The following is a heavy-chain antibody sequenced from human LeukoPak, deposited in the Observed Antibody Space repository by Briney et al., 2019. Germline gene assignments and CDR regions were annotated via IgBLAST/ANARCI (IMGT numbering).Heavy chain of an antibody. D-gene: IGHD4-17*01. J-gene: IGHJ5*02. CDR3: ARGATVTVDHDWFDP. CDR2: IYHSGST. V-gene: IGHV4-30-2*01. CDR1: GGSISSGGYS. Sequence: PSETLSLTCAVSGGSISSGGYSWSWIRQPPGKGLEWIGYIYHSGSTYYNPSLKSRVTISVDRSKNQFSLKLSSVTTADTAIYYCARGATVTVDHDWFDPWGQGTLVTVSS.